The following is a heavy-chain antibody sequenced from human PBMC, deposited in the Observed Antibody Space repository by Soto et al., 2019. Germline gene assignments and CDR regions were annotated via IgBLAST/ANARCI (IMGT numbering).Heavy chain of an antibody. CDR3: TMYDSSGYYPEYFQH. J-gene: IGHJ1*01. CDR1: GFTSGDYA. CDR2: IRSKAYGGTT. V-gene: IGHV3-49*04. Sequence: GGSLRLSCTASGFTSGDYAMSWVRQAPGKGLEWVGFIRSKAYGGTTEYAASVKGRFTISRDDSKSIAYLQMNSLKTEDTAVYYCTMYDSSGYYPEYFQHWGQGTLVTVSS. D-gene: IGHD3-22*01.